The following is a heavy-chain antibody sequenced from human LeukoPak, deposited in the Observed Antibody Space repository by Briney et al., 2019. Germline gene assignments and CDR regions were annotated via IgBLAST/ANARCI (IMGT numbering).Heavy chain of an antibody. CDR2: IYPGDSDT. D-gene: IGHD5-24*01. J-gene: IGHJ3*02. CDR1: GYSFTSYW. Sequence: GESLKISCKGSGYSFTSYWIGWVRQMPGKGLEWMGIIYPGDSDTRYSPSFQGQVTISADKSITTAYLQWSSLKASDTAIYYCARRRDGYNYAFDIWGQGTMVTVSS. CDR3: ARRRDGYNYAFDI. V-gene: IGHV5-51*01.